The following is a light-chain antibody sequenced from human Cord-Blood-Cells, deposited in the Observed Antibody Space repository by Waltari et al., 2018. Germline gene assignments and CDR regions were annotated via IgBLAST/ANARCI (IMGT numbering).Light chain of an antibody. CDR3: CSYAGSYTFV. Sequence: QSALTQPRSVSGSPGQSVTTSCTGTSRYVGGYNYVSWYQQHPGKAPKLMIYDVSNRPSGVPDRFSGSKSGNTASLTISGLQAEDEADYYCCSYAGSYTFVFGTGTKVTVL. J-gene: IGLJ1*01. V-gene: IGLV2-11*01. CDR2: DVS. CDR1: SRYVGGYNY.